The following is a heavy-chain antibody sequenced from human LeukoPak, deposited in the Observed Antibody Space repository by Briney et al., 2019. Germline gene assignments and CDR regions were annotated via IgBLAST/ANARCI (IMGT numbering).Heavy chain of an antibody. CDR2: INSDGSTT. CDR3: AKKYNWNYVGYFQH. J-gene: IGHJ1*01. D-gene: IGHD1-7*01. Sequence: TGGSLRLSCAASGFTFNIHWMHWVRQAPGKGLVWVSRINSDGSTTYYADSVKGRFTIYRDNAKNTLYVQMNNLRAEDTAVYYCAKKYNWNYVGYFQHWGQGTLVTVSS. V-gene: IGHV3-74*01. CDR1: GFTFNIHW.